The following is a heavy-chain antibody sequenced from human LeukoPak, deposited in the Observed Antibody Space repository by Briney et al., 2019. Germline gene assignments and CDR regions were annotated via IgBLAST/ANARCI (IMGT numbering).Heavy chain of an antibody. J-gene: IGHJ4*02. Sequence: GGSLRLSCAASGFTFSSYAMSWVRQAPGKGLEWVSAISGSGGSTYYADSVKGRFTISRDNSKNTLYLQMNSLRAEDTAVYYCARVSTIITFRGQQTPSKTDLWGQGTLVTVSS. V-gene: IGHV3-23*01. D-gene: IGHD3-16*01. CDR2: ISGSGGST. CDR1: GFTFSSYA. CDR3: ARVSTIITFRGQQTPSKTDL.